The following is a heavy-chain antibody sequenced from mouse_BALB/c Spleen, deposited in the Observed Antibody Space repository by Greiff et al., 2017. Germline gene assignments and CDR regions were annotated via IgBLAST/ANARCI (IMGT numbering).Heavy chain of an antibody. CDR2: IYRGDGDT. CDR3: ARGGGLYAMDY. CDR1: GYAFSSYW. J-gene: IGHJ4*01. V-gene: IGHV1-80*01. Sequence: VQLQQSGAELVRPGSSVKISCKASGYAFSSYWMNWVKQRPGQGLEWIGQIYRGDGDTNYNGKFKGKATLTADKSSSTAYMQLSSLTSEDSAVYFCARGGGLYAMDYWGQGTSVTVSS.